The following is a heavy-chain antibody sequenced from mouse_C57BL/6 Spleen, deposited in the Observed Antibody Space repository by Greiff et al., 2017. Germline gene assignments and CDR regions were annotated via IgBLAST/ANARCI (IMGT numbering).Heavy chain of an antibody. CDR1: GFTFTDYY. Sequence: EVKLMESGGGLVQPGGSLSLSCAASGFTFTDYYMSWVRQPPGKALEWLGFIRNKANGYTTEYSASVKGRFTISRDNSQSILYLQMNALRAEDSATYYCAREDGYYYYFDYWGQGTTLTVSS. V-gene: IGHV7-3*01. D-gene: IGHD2-3*01. CDR3: AREDGYYYYFDY. CDR2: IRNKANGYTT. J-gene: IGHJ2*01.